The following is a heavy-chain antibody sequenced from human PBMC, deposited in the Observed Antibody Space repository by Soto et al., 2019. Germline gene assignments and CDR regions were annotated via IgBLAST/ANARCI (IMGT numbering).Heavy chain of an antibody. V-gene: IGHV3-23*01. CDR3: ATHIGTGALVRDISFAL. CDR2: ISDRGQSV. D-gene: IGHD2-21*01. Sequence: PXVSLRPPFEACGSRFIMYDRRWARQPPGKGLEWVTSISDRGQSVFFADSVKGRFTTSRDTSNNSLYLQLNSLRADDPAVYYCATHIGTGALVRDISFALWGQGTMVTVSS. J-gene: IGHJ3*01. CDR1: GSRFIMYD.